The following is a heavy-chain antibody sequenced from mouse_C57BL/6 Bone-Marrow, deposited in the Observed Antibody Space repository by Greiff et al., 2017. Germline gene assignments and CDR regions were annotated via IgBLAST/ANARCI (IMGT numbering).Heavy chain of an antibody. CDR3: AIYDGPMDY. CDR1: GYAFTNYL. Sequence: QVQLQQSGAELVRPGTSVKVSCKASGYAFTNYLIEWVKQRPGQGLEWIGVINPGSGGTNYNEKFKGKATLTADKSSSTAYMQLSSLTSEDAAVYCCAIYDGPMDYWGQGTSVTVSS. V-gene: IGHV1-54*01. J-gene: IGHJ4*01. CDR2: INPGSGGT. D-gene: IGHD2-3*01.